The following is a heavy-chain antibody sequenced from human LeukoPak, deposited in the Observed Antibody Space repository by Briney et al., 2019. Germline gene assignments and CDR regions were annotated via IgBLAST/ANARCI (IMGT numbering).Heavy chain of an antibody. D-gene: IGHD1-7*01. CDR3: ARGALWDYLY. CDR2: IYSGGST. V-gene: IGHV3-66*01. Sequence: GGSLRLSCAASGFTVSNNYMSWVRQAPGKGREGVSVIYSGGSTYYADSVKGRFTISRDNSKNTMYLQMNSLRAEDTAVYYCARGALWDYLYWGQGTLVTVSS. J-gene: IGHJ4*02. CDR1: GFTVSNNY.